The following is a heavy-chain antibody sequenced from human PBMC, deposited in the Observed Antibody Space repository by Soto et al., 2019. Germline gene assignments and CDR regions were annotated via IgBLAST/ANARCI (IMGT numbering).Heavy chain of an antibody. CDR3: ASVQQLDEHSFDY. Sequence: SETLSLTCSFSGDSVTSRYLTWIRQSPEKGLEWIGYIHYTGFSHYNPSLKSRLTISVDRSKNQFSLKLSSVTAADTAVYYCASVQQLDEHSFDYWGQGTLVTVSS. J-gene: IGHJ4*02. V-gene: IGHV4-59*02. CDR2: IHYTGFS. CDR1: GDSVTSRY. D-gene: IGHD6-13*01.